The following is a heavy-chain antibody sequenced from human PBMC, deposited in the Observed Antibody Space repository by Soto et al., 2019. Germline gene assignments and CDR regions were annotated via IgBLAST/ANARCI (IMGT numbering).Heavy chain of an antibody. J-gene: IGHJ3*02. CDR3: ARLLYYYDSSGYSPGAFDI. Sequence: SETLSLTCAVSGGSISSGGYSWSWIRQPPGKGLEWIGYIYHSGSTYYNPSLKSRVTISVDRSKNQFSLKLSSVTAADTAVYYCARLLYYYDSSGYSPGAFDIWGQGTMVTVSS. CDR2: IYHSGST. CDR1: GGSISSGGYS. D-gene: IGHD3-22*01. V-gene: IGHV4-30-2*01.